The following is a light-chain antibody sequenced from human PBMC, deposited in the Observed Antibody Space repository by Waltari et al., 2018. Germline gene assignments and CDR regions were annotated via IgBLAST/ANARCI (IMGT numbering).Light chain of an antibody. CDR2: GAS. Sequence: EIVLTQSPGTLSLSPGDRATLSCRASQSVFSAYLAWYQQNPGQAPSLLIYGASRRATGIPARFSGSGSGTDFTLTISSLEPEDFAVYYCQHRDHWPPDATFGPGTKVDI. J-gene: IGKJ3*01. CDR1: QSVFSAY. CDR3: QHRDHWPPDAT. V-gene: IGKV3D-20*02.